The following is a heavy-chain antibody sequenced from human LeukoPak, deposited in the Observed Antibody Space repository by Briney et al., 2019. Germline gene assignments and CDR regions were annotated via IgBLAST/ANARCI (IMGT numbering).Heavy chain of an antibody. CDR3: ARDPALRLGSEGYAFDI. J-gene: IGHJ3*02. CDR1: GFTLSSYS. Sequence: GGSLRLSCAASGFTLSSYSMNWVRQAPGKGLEWVSSISSSSSYIYYADSVKGRFTISRDNAKNSLYLQMNSLRAEDTAVYYCARDPALRLGSEGYAFDIWGQGTMVTVSS. V-gene: IGHV3-21*01. D-gene: IGHD2-21*01. CDR2: ISSSSSYI.